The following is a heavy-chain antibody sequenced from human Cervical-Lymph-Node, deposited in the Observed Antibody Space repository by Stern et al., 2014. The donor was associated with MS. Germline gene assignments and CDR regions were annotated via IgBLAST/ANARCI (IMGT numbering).Heavy chain of an antibody. V-gene: IGHV4-39*01. CDR3: AKHACTGAACPFDL. D-gene: IGHD2-8*02. Sequence: VQLVESGPGLVKPSETLSLTCAVSGDSISSYTHYWAWIRQPPGKGLEWIGSVYYSGATYYKPYLKSTVTISGDTSKKHFSWGLNSGTAADTAVYYCAKHACTGAACPFDLWGQGTLVTVSS. CDR1: GDSISSYTHY. J-gene: IGHJ4*02. CDR2: VYYSGAT.